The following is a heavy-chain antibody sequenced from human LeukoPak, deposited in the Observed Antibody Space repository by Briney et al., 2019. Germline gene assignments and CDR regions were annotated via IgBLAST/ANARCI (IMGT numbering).Heavy chain of an antibody. J-gene: IGHJ4*02. Sequence: GGSLRLSCAASGFTVSSNYMSWVRQALGKGLEWVSVIYSGGSTYYADSVKGRFTISRDNSKNTLYLQMNSLRAEDTAVYYCARSTGFWSGYPFDYWGQGTLVTVSS. CDR3: ARSTGFWSGYPFDY. CDR1: GFTVSSNY. D-gene: IGHD3-3*01. V-gene: IGHV3-53*01. CDR2: IYSGGST.